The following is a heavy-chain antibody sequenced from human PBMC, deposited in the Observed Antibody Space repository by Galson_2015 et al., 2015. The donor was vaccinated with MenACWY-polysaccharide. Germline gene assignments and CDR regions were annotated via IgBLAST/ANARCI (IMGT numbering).Heavy chain of an antibody. J-gene: IGHJ5*02. V-gene: IGHV4-39*01. Sequence: LSLTCTVSGGSISSTTSVWAWIRQPPGKGLEWVGSIHYSGSTTYNSSLKSRVTISVDTSKNQFSLKLSSVTAADTAVYYCARPKPVNGWFDPWGQGTLVTVSS. D-gene: IGHD2-8*01. CDR2: IHYSGST. CDR3: ARPKPVNGWFDP. CDR1: GGSISSTTSV.